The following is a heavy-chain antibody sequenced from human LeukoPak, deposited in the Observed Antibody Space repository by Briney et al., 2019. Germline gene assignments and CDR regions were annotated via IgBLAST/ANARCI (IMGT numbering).Heavy chain of an antibody. Sequence: SETLSLTCAVYGGSFSGYYWSWIRQPPGKGLEWIGEINHSGSTNYNPSLKSRVTISVDTSKNQSSLKLSSVTAADTAVYYCARDKRPNYDGFDYWGQGTLVTVSS. D-gene: IGHD3-22*01. CDR2: INHSGST. V-gene: IGHV4-34*01. CDR1: GGSFSGYY. CDR3: ARDKRPNYDGFDY. J-gene: IGHJ4*02.